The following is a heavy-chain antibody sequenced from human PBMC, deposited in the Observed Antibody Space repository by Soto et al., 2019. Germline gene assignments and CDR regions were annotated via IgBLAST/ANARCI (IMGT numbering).Heavy chain of an antibody. Sequence: PSETLSLTCAVYGGSVNGYFWSWIRQPPGKGLEWIGEVNDSGSTNYNPSLKSRVTISVDTSNNQFSLELSSVTASDTAVYYCARQFCRSRTCYYLDSWDPGILVTVSS. D-gene: IGHD2-21*02. V-gene: IGHV4-34*01. J-gene: IGHJ4*02. CDR2: VNDSGST. CDR3: ARQFCRSRTCYYLDS. CDR1: GGSVNGYF.